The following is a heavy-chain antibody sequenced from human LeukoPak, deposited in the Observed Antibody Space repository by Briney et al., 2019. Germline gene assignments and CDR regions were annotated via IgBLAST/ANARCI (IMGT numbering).Heavy chain of an antibody. CDR1: GDSFTSVTDY. V-gene: IGHV4-39*07. CDR3: AGERGEEYSSGWYKTNFFDN. CDR2: GDYSGGT. D-gene: IGHD6-19*01. Sequence: SETLSLTCTVSGDSFTSVTDYWAWIRQPPGKGLEWIATGDYSGGTYYNPSLESRVAISADMSKNQISLKLTSVTGADTAVYYCAGERGEEYSSGWYKTNFFDNWGQGIRFTVSS. J-gene: IGHJ4*02.